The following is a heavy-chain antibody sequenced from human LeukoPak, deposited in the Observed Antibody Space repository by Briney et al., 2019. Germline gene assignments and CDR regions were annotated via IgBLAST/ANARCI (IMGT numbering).Heavy chain of an antibody. J-gene: IGHJ4*02. CDR2: INSDGSST. CDR3: ATIGDRRSGELYRIDY. Sequence: PGGSLRLSCAASGFTFSSYWMHWVRQAPGKGLVWVSRINSDGSSTSYADSVKGRFTISRDNAKNTLYLQMNSLRAEDAAVYYCATIGDRRSGELYRIDYWGQGTLVTVSS. V-gene: IGHV3-74*01. D-gene: IGHD1-26*01. CDR1: GFTFSSYW.